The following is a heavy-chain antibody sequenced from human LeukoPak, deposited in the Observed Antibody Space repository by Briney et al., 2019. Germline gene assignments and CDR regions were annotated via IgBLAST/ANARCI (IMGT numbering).Heavy chain of an antibody. CDR1: GFTFSSYG. CDR3: AEGYSSSWLKFDY. V-gene: IGHV3-7*03. D-gene: IGHD6-13*01. J-gene: IGHJ4*02. CDR2: IKQDGSET. Sequence: PGGSLRLSCAASGFTFSSYGMHWVRQAPGKGLEWVANIKQDGSETYYVDSVKGRFTISRDNAKNSLYLQMNSLGAEDTAVYYCAEGYSSSWLKFDYWGQGSLVTVSS.